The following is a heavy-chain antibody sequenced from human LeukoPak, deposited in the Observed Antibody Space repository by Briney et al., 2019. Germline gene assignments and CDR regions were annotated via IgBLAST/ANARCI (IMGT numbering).Heavy chain of an antibody. D-gene: IGHD4-17*01. CDR1: GFTVINNY. V-gene: IGHV3-53*01. CDR3: ARGRQGYGDYFS. Sequence: GGSLRLSCAASGFTVINNYMSWVRQAPGKGLEWVSVIYTGGSTDYADSVKGRFTISRDNSKNTLYLQINSLRAEDTAMYYCARGRQGYGDYFSWGQGTLVTVSS. J-gene: IGHJ5*02. CDR2: IYTGGST.